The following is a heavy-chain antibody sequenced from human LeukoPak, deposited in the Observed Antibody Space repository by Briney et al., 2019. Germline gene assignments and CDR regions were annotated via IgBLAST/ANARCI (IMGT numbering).Heavy chain of an antibody. J-gene: IGHJ3*02. CDR2: IIPILGIA. CDR3: ASTAEERIAVAGTYAFDI. V-gene: IGHV1-69*04. D-gene: IGHD6-19*01. CDR1: GGTFSSYA. Sequence: SVKVSCKASGGTFSSYAISWVRQAPGQGLEWMGRIIPILGIANYAQKFQGRVTITADESTSTAYMELSSLRSEDTAVYYCASTAEERIAVAGTYAFDIWGQGTMVTVSS.